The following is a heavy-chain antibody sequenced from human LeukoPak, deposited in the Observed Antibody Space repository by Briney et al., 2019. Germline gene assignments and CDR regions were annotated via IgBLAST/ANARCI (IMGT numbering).Heavy chain of an antibody. CDR2: IKQDGSEK. Sequence: GGSLRLSCAASGFTFSSYWMSWVRQAPGKGLEWVANIKQDGSEKYYVDSVKGRFTISRDNAKNSLYLQMNSLRPDDTALYYCAKDAGQQVAWWFDPWGQGTLVTVSS. CDR1: GFTFSSYW. J-gene: IGHJ5*02. CDR3: AKDAGQQVAWWFDP. D-gene: IGHD6-13*01. V-gene: IGHV3-7*03.